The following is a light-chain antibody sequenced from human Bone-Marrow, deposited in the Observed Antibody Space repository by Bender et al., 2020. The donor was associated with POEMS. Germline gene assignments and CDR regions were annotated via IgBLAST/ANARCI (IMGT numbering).Light chain of an antibody. V-gene: IGLV1-44*01. CDR1: SSNIGTNP. Sequence: QSVLTQPPSASGTPGQRVTISCSGSSSNIGTNPVNWYQQLPGTAPKLLIYINNQRPSGVPDRFSGSKSGNTASLTISGLQAEDEATYYCNSFRSGPTWVFGGGTKLTVL. CDR2: INN. CDR3: NSFRSGPTWV. J-gene: IGLJ3*02.